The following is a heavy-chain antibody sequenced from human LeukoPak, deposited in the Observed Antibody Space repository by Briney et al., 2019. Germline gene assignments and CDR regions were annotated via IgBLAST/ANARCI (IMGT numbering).Heavy chain of an antibody. Sequence: SETLSLTCTVSGGSISSYYWSWIRQPPGKGLEWIAYIYYIGSTNYNPSLKSRVTISVDTSKNQFSLKLSSVTASDTAVYYCAREIQQSDFWSVQYFDYWGQGTLVTVSS. J-gene: IGHJ4*02. D-gene: IGHD3-3*01. CDR3: AREIQQSDFWSVQYFDY. V-gene: IGHV4-59*01. CDR2: IYYIGST. CDR1: GGSISSYY.